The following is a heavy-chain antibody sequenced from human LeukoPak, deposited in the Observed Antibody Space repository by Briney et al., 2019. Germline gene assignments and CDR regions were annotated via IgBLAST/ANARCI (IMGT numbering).Heavy chain of an antibody. CDR3: ARAPGGIAVAGQTTYYYYGMDV. CDR1: GYTFTGYY. J-gene: IGHJ6*02. CDR2: INANSGGT. D-gene: IGHD6-19*01. Sequence: ASVKVSCKASGYTFTGYYMHWVRQAPGQGLEWVGWINANSGGTNYAQKFQGRVTMTRDTSISTAYMELSRLRSDDTAVYYCARAPGGIAVAGQTTYYYYGMDVWGQGTTVTVSS. V-gene: IGHV1-2*02.